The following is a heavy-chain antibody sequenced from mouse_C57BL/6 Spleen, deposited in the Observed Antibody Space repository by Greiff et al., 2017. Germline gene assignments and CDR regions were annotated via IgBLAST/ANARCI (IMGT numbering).Heavy chain of an antibody. V-gene: IGHV1-7*01. J-gene: IGHJ2*01. CDR3: ARGRLRLYFDY. CDR1: GYTFTSYW. Sequence: VQVVESGAELAKPGASVKLSCKASGYTFTSYWMHWVKQRPGQGLEWIGYINPSSGYTKYNQKFKDKATLTADKSSSTAYMQLSSLTYEDSAVYYCARGRLRLYFDYWGQGTTRTVSS. D-gene: IGHD2-2*01. CDR2: INPSSGYT.